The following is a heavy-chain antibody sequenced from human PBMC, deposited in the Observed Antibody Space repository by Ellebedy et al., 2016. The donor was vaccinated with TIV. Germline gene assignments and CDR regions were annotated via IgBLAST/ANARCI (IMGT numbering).Heavy chain of an antibody. CDR2: IRTVGDT. V-gene: IGHV3-13*01. CDR3: ARMNYYSGSGSYYYYGMDV. Sequence: GESLKISCAASGFTFSYYDMHLGRQATGKGLEWGSAIRTVGDTYYPGSVKGRFTISRENAKNSLYLQMNSLRAGDTAVYYCARMNYYSGSGSYYYYGMDVWGQGTTVTVSS. D-gene: IGHD3-10*01. CDR1: GFTFSYYD. J-gene: IGHJ6*02.